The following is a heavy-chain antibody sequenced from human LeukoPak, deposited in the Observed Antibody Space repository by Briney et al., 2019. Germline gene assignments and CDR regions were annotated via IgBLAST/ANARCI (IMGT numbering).Heavy chain of an antibody. D-gene: IGHD2-2*01. Sequence: ASVKVSCKASGYTFTGYYMHWVRQAPGQGLEWMGWINPNSGSTNYAQKFQGRVTMTRDTSISTAYMELSRLRSDDTAVYYCARLSVRDCSSTSCYGFGYWGQGTLVTDSS. CDR3: ARLSVRDCSSTSCYGFGY. J-gene: IGHJ4*02. CDR2: INPNSGST. CDR1: GYTFTGYY. V-gene: IGHV1-2*02.